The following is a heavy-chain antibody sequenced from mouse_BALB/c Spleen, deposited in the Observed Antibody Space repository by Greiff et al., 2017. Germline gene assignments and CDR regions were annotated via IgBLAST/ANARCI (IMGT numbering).Heavy chain of an antibody. V-gene: IGHV1-18*01. CDR1: GYTFTDYN. J-gene: IGHJ1*01. D-gene: IGHD5-1-1*01. CDR2: INPNNGGT. Sequence: VQLKESGPELVKPGASVKIPCKASGYTFTDYNMDWVKQSHGKSLEWIGDINPNNGGTIYNQKFKGKATLTVDKSSSTAYMELRSLTSEDTAVYYCARSRIPHWYFDVWGAGTTVTVSS. CDR3: ARSRIPHWYFDV.